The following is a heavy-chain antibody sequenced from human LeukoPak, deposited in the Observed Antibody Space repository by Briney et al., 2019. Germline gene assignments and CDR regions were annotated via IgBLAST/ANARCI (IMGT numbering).Heavy chain of an antibody. CDR3: ARVSGSGSFYLTLSWFDP. CDR2: IYPGDSET. CDR1: GYTFTNYW. D-gene: IGHD3-10*01. V-gene: IGHV5-51*01. Sequence: GESLKISCKGSGYTFTNYWIGWVRQMPGKGLEWMGIIYPGDSETKYSPSFQGQVTISADKSISTAYLQWSSLEASDTAMYYCARVSGSGSFYLTLSWFDPWGQGTLVTVSS. J-gene: IGHJ5*02.